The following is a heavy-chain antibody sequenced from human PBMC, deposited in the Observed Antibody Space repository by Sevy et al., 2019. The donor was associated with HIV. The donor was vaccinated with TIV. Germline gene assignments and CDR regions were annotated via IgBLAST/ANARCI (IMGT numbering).Heavy chain of an antibody. V-gene: IGHV1-24*01. CDR1: GYTLTELS. J-gene: IGHJ4*02. CDR3: ATGLDGRGDRGNDY. D-gene: IGHD3-10*01. CDR2: FDPEDGET. Sequence: ASVKVSYKVSGYTLTELSMHWVRQAPGKGLEWMGGFDPEDGETIYAQKFQGRVTMTEDTSTDTAYMELSSLRSEDTAVYYCATGLDGRGDRGNDYWGQGTLVTVSS.